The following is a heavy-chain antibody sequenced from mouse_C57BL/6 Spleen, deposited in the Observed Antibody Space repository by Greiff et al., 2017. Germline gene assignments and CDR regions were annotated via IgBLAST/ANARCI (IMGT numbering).Heavy chain of an antibody. CDR1: GYTFTDYY. CDR2: IYPGSGNT. V-gene: IGHV1-76*01. CDR3: ARGGIYLDV. D-gene: IGHD1-1*02. J-gene: IGHJ1*03. Sequence: QVQLKESGAELVRPGASVKLSCKASGYTFTDYYINWVKQRPGQGLEWIARIYPGSGNTYYNEKFKGKATLTAEKSSSTAYMQLSSLTSEDSAVYFCARGGIYLDVWGTGTTVTVSS.